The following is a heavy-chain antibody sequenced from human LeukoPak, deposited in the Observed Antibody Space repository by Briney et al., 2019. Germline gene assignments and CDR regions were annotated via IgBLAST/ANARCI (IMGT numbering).Heavy chain of an antibody. CDR3: ARRDYYDSSGYHLLDY. D-gene: IGHD3-22*01. V-gene: IGHV4-39*01. Sequence: SETLSLTCTVSGGSTSSSSYYWGWIRQPPGKGLEWIGSIYYSGSTYYNPSLKSRVTISVDTSKNQFSLKLSSVTAADTAVYYCARRDYYDSSGYHLLDYWGQGTLVTVSS. J-gene: IGHJ4*02. CDR1: GGSTSSSSYY. CDR2: IYYSGST.